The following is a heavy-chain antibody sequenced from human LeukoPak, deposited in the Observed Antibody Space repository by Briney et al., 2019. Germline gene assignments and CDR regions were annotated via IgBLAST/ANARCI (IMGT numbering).Heavy chain of an antibody. CDR3: TWDSGTYNWFDP. J-gene: IGHJ5*02. CDR1: GFTFSGSA. V-gene: IGHV3-73*01. Sequence: PGGSLKLSCAASGFTFSGSAIHWVRQSSGKGLEWVGQIDKKDKGYATATAYAASVKGRFTISRDDSINTAYLQMKSLKTEDTALYYCTWDSGTYNWFDPWGQGTLVTVSS. CDR2: IDKKDKGYATAT. D-gene: IGHD1-26*01.